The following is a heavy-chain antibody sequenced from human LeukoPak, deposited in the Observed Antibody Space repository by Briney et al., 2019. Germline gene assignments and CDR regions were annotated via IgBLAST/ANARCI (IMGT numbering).Heavy chain of an antibody. CDR3: ARDRVLNIGYCSGSGCPDAFDV. CDR1: GFTFSSNY. D-gene: IGHD2-15*01. Sequence: PGGSLRLSCAASGFTFSSNYMSWVRQAPGKGLEWVANIKQDGSEKYYVDSVKGRFTISRDNAKNSLFLKMNSLRAEDTAVYYCARDRVLNIGYCSGSGCPDAFDVWGQGTMVTVSS. V-gene: IGHV3-7*01. CDR2: IKQDGSEK. J-gene: IGHJ3*01.